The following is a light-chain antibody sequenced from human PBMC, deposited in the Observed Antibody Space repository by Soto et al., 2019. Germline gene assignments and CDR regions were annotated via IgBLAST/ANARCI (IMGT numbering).Light chain of an antibody. J-gene: IGKJ4*01. CDR1: QDINTY. CDR3: QHYDNLLRT. Sequence: DIQMTQSPSSLSASVGDRVTITCQASQDINTYLNWYQQKPGKAPNLLIYDASKLETGVPSRFSGGGSWTDFTLTVTSRQPEDIATYFCQHYDNLLRTFGGGTKVQL. CDR2: DAS. V-gene: IGKV1-33*01.